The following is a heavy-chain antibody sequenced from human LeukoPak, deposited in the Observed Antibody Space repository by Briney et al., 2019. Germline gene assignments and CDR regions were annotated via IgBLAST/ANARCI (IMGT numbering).Heavy chain of an antibody. CDR2: MKQDGSEK. J-gene: IGHJ4*02. CDR1: GFTFSSYW. V-gene: IGHV3-7*05. Sequence: GGSLRLSCAASGFTFSSYWMNWVRQVPGKRLEWVANMKQDGSEKCYADSVKGRFTISRDNARKSLYLQTTSLRVEDTAVYYCARENFEFWGRGTLVTVS. CDR3: ARENFEF.